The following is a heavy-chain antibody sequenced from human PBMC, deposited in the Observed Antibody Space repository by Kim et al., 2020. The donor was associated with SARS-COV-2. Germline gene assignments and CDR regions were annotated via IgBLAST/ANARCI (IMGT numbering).Heavy chain of an antibody. CDR3: ARHVSRGMGRHYEPDY. D-gene: IGHD3-16*01. V-gene: IGHV1-46*01. CDR1: GYTFTSYY. Sequence: ASVKVSCKASGYTFTSYYMHWVRQAPGQGLEWMGIINPSGGSTSYAQKFQGRVTMTRDTSTSTVYMELSSLRSEDTAVYYCARHVSRGMGRHYEPDYWGQGTLVTVSS. J-gene: IGHJ4*02. CDR2: INPSGGST.